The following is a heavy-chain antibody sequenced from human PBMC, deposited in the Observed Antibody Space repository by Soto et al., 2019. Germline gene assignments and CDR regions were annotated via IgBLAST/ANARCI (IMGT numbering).Heavy chain of an antibody. Sequence: QVQLVESGGGVVQPGRSLRLSCAASGFTFSSYGMHWVRQAPGKGLEWVAVIWYDGSNKYYADSVKGRFTISRDNSKNTLYLQMNSLRAEDTAVYYCASLRVGSSSWTFDYWGQGTLVTVSS. CDR1: GFTFSSYG. D-gene: IGHD6-13*01. CDR3: ASLRVGSSSWTFDY. J-gene: IGHJ4*02. V-gene: IGHV3-33*01. CDR2: IWYDGSNK.